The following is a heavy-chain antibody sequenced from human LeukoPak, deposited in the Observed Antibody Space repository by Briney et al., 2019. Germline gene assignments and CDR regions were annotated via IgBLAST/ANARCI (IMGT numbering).Heavy chain of an antibody. Sequence: PGGSLRLSCSASGFTFNTYWMSWVRQAPGKGLEWVANIKQDGSEKYYVDSVKGRFTISRDNAKNSLYLQMNSLRAEDTAVYYCARIIVATILTSNYYYYYMDVWGKGTTVTVSS. J-gene: IGHJ6*03. D-gene: IGHD5-12*01. CDR2: IKQDGSEK. V-gene: IGHV3-7*01. CDR3: ARIIVATILTSNYYYYYMDV. CDR1: GFTFNTYW.